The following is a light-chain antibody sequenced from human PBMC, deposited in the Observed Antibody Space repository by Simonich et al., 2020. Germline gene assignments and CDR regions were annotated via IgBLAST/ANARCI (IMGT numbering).Light chain of an antibody. CDR3: SSYTSSSTWV. Sequence: QSVLTQPPSASGTPGQRVTISCFGSTSNTGSNYLYWSKQLPGTAPKLLIYRNNQRPSGVPDRFSGSKSGTSASLAISGLRSEDEADYYCSSYTSSSTWVFGGGTKLTVL. J-gene: IGLJ3*02. V-gene: IGLV1-47*01. CDR2: RNN. CDR1: TSNTGSNY.